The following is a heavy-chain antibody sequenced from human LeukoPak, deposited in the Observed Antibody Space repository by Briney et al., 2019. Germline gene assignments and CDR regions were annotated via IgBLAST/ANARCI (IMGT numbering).Heavy chain of an antibody. Sequence: SETLSLTCTVSGGSISSNSYYWAWIRQPPGKGLEWTGTIYYSGSTFCNPSLKSRVTMSVDTSRNQFSLRLSSVTAADTAVYFCARHPQRSLGVTTSGPYYYAMDVWGQGTTVTVSS. CDR2: IYYSGST. CDR3: ARHPQRSLGVTTSGPYYYAMDV. D-gene: IGHD2-21*02. V-gene: IGHV4-39*01. CDR1: GGSISSNSYY. J-gene: IGHJ6*02.